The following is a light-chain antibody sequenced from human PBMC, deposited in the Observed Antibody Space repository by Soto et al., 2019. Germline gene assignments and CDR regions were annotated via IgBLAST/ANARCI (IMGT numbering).Light chain of an antibody. CDR2: AAS. CDR1: QGISSY. V-gene: IGKV1-9*01. CDR3: QQRQHWPPLT. J-gene: IGKJ4*01. Sequence: DIQLTQSPSFLSASVGDRVTITCRASQGISSYLAWYQQKPGKAPKLLIYAASTLQSGVPSRFSGSGSGTEFTLTISSLQPEDFATYYCQQRQHWPPLTFGGGTRVEIK.